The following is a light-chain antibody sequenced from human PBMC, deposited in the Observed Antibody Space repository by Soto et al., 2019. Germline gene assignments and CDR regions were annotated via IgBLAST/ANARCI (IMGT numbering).Light chain of an antibody. V-gene: IGKV1-5*01. CDR2: DAS. J-gene: IGKJ1*01. Sequence: IRMTQSPSSFSASTGDRVTITCRASQGISWLAWYQQKPGKAPKLLIYDASSLESGVPSRFSGRGSGTEFTLTISRLQPDDFATYYCQQYDSYSMTFGQGTKVDIK. CDR3: QQYDSYSMT. CDR1: QGISW.